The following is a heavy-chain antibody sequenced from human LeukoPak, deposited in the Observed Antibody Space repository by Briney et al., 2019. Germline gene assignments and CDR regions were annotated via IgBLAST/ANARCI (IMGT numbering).Heavy chain of an antibody. CDR2: IYSGGST. V-gene: IGHV3-66*02. Sequence: PGGSLRLSCAASGFTVSSNYMSWVRQAPGKGLEWVSVIYSGGSTYYADSVKGRFTISRDNSKNTLYLQMNSLRAEDTAVYYCARDRDYDSSGYYLRGAFDIWGQGTMVTISS. CDR1: GFTVSSNY. CDR3: ARDRDYDSSGYYLRGAFDI. J-gene: IGHJ3*02. D-gene: IGHD3-22*01.